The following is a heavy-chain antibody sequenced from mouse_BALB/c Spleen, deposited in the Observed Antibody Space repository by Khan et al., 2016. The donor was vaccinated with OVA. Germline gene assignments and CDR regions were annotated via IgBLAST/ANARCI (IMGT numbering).Heavy chain of an antibody. J-gene: IGHJ3*01. CDR1: GYSFTSYY. CDR2: IDPFSGGI. Sequence: EVQLQESGPELMKPGASVKISCKAPGYSFTSYYIHWIMQSHGKSLEWIGYIDPFSGGITYNQKFKGKATLTVDKSSSTAYIYFSNLTSEDSAVYYCTRHGYVAWFTYWGQGTLVTVSA. V-gene: IGHV1S135*01. CDR3: TRHGYVAWFTY. D-gene: IGHD2-2*01.